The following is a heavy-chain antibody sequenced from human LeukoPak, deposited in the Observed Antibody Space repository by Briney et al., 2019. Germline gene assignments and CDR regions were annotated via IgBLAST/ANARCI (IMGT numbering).Heavy chain of an antibody. J-gene: IGHJ4*02. Sequence: SETLSLTCTVSGGSISSSSHYWGWIRQPPGKGLEWIGSIYYSGSTYYNPSLKSRVTISVDTSKNQFSLKMSSVTAADTAVYYCARQEGSYGPIYFDYWGQGTLVTVSS. CDR1: GGSISSSSHY. CDR3: ARQEGSYGPIYFDY. CDR2: IYYSGST. D-gene: IGHD5-18*01. V-gene: IGHV4-39*01.